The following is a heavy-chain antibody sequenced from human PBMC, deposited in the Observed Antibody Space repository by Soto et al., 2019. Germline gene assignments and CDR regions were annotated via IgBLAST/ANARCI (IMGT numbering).Heavy chain of an antibody. CDR2: INPSSGTT. CDR3: ARDWANNTVIGGVTYRYYHGMDV. CDR1: GYSFTTYY. Sequence: ASVKVSCKASGYSFTTYYIQWVRHAPGHGPEWLGIINPSSGTTRYAQNIKGRVTLTRDTSTSTVYKKMTGLRSEDSADYNCARDWANNTVIGGVTYRYYHGMDVWGQGTTVTVSS. J-gene: IGHJ6*02. D-gene: IGHD3-16*01. V-gene: IGHV1-46*01.